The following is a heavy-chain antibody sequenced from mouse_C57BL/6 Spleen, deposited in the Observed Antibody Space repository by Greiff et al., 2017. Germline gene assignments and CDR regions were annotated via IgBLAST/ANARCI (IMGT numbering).Heavy chain of an antibody. J-gene: IGHJ1*03. Sequence: EVQRVESGGDLVKPGGSLKLSCAASGFTFSSYGMSWVRQTPDKRLEWVATISSGGSYTYYPDSVKGRFTISRDNAKNTLYLQMSSLKSEDTAMYYCARPLGSSYGYFDVWGTGTTVTVSS. V-gene: IGHV5-6*01. D-gene: IGHD1-1*01. CDR3: ARPLGSSYGYFDV. CDR1: GFTFSSYG. CDR2: ISSGGSYT.